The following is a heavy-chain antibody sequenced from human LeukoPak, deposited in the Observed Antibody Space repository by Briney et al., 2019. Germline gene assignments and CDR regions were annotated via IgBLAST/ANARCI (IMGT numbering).Heavy chain of an antibody. CDR1: GGSISSSSYY. J-gene: IGHJ4*02. V-gene: IGHV4-39*01. CDR2: SYYSGST. D-gene: IGHD6-6*01. CDR3: ARVVYSISVVDS. Sequence: SETLSLTCTVSGGSISSSSYYWDWIRQPPGKGLEWIGSSYYSGSTYYNPSLKSRVTISVDTSKSQFSLKLRSVTAADTAVYYCARVVYSISVVDSWGQGTLVTVSS.